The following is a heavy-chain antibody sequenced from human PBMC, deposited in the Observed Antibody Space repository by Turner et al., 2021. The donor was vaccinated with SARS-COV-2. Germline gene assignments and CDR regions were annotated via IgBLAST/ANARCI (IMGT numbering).Heavy chain of an antibody. CDR1: GCSLSSSSYY. CDR2: IYYSGST. J-gene: IGHJ5*02. Sequence: QLQLQESGPGLVKPSETLSLTCTVSGCSLSSSSYYWGWIRQPPGKGLEWIGSIYYSGSTYYNPSLKSRVTISVDTSKNQFSLKLSSVTAADTAVYYCAPSPITMVRGVMTFGWFDPWGQGTLVTVSS. V-gene: IGHV4-39*01. CDR3: APSPITMVRGVMTFGWFDP. D-gene: IGHD3-10*01.